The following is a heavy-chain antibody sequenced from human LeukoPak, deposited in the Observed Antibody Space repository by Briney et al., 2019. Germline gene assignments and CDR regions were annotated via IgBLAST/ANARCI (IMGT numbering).Heavy chain of an antibody. V-gene: IGHV3-9*01. CDR1: AFIFDDYA. CDR3: AKDQTSGIAGPFDS. CDR2: INWNSGRT. Sequence: PDRSLRLSCAASAFIFDDYAMHWVRQAPGKGLEWVSGINWNSGRTVYADSVKGRFTISRDNAKNALYLQMDSLRTEDTAFYYCAKDQTSGIAGPFDSWGQGTLVTVSS. D-gene: IGHD6-13*01. J-gene: IGHJ5*01.